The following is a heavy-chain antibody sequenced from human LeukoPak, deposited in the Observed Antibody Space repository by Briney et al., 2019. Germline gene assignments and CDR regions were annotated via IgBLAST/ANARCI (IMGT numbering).Heavy chain of an antibody. J-gene: IGHJ3*02. V-gene: IGHV1-69*05. Sequence: SVKVSCKASGGTFSSYAISWVRQAPGQGLEWMGRIIPIFGTANYAQKFQGRVTITTDESTSTAYMELSSLRSEDTVVYYCARELTGGRKQCGGSCPFVFKIWGQGTMVTVSS. CDR1: GGTFSSYA. CDR3: ARELTGGRKQCGGSCPFVFKI. D-gene: IGHD2-15*01. CDR2: IIPIFGTA.